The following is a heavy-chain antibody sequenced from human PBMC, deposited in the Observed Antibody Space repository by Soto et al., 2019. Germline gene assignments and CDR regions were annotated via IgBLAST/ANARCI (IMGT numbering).Heavy chain of an antibody. D-gene: IGHD3-16*02. CDR3: GRGITFGRVIVICYFVY. Sequence: SVQVSCKAYGGTFRSYATSWVRQAPGQGLEWMGGIIPIFGTANYAQKFQGRVTITADESTSKAYMELRRRRSEERAGDYSGRGITFGRVIVICYFVYWGQGTLVTVSS. V-gene: IGHV1-69*13. CDR2: IIPIFGTA. CDR1: GGTFRSYA. J-gene: IGHJ4*02.